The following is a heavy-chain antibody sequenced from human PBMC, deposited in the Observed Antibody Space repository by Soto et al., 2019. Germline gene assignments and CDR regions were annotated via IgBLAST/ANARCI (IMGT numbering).Heavy chain of an antibody. J-gene: IGHJ6*02. CDR3: AREGLGEGQLEFSYYYYGMDV. CDR1: GDSVSSNSAA. Sequence: SQTLSLTCAISGDSVSSNSAAWNWIRQSPSRGLEWLGRTYYRSKWYNDYAVSVKSRITINPDTSKNQFSLQLNSVTPEDTAVYYCAREGLGEGQLEFSYYYYGMDVWGQGTTVTVSS. D-gene: IGHD3-16*01. CDR2: TYYRSKWYN. V-gene: IGHV6-1*01.